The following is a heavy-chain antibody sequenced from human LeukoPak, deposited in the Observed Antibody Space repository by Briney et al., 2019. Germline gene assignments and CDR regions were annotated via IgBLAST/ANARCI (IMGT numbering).Heavy chain of an antibody. CDR1: GFTFSSYA. CDR3: GKDRNFDNSGSKPLDY. CDR2: ISNSGGST. J-gene: IGHJ4*02. Sequence: PGASLRLSCAASGFTFSSYAMSWVRQAPGKGLEWVSAISNSGGSTYYADSVKGRFTISRDNSKNTLDLQMHSLRAEDTAVYYCGKDRNFDNSGSKPLDYWGQGTLVTVSS. D-gene: IGHD3-22*01. V-gene: IGHV3-23*01.